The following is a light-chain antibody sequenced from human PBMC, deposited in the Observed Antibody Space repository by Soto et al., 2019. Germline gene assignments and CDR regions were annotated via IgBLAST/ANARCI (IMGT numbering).Light chain of an antibody. CDR2: AAS. Sequence: EMVLTQSPGTLSLSPGERATLSCRASQSVRNTYLAWYQQKPDQAPRLLICAASDRDTGIPDRFSGSWSGTDFTLTISRLEPEDFAVYHCQQYSSSPWTFGQGTKVEIK. J-gene: IGKJ1*01. V-gene: IGKV3-20*01. CDR3: QQYSSSPWT. CDR1: QSVRNTY.